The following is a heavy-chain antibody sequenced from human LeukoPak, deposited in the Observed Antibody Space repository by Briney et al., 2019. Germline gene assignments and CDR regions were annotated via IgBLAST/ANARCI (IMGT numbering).Heavy chain of an antibody. CDR1: GFTFSSYA. V-gene: IGHV3-64*01. J-gene: IGHJ4*02. CDR3: ARGGLYCSGGSCYYFDY. CDR2: ISSNGGST. Sequence: PGGSLRLSCAASGFTFSSYAMHWVRQAPGKGLEYVSAISSNGGSTYYANSVKGRFTISRDNSKNTLYLQMGSLRAEDMAVYYCARGGLYCSGGSCYYFDYWGQGTLVTVSS. D-gene: IGHD2-15*01.